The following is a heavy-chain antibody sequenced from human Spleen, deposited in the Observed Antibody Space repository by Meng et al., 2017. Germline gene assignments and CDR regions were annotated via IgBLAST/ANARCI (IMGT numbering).Heavy chain of an antibody. CDR2: INTDASNT. CDR3: ARVKHDYNPCCYYYPMDV. Sequence: GESLKISCAASGFTFSSYNMHWVRQTPGEGLVWVSRINTDASNTTYADSVKGRFTISRYNAKNSLYLQMNSLGADDTAVYYCARVKHDYNPCCYYYPMDVWGQGTTVTVSS. J-gene: IGHJ6*02. CDR1: GFTFSSYN. D-gene: IGHD5-24*01. V-gene: IGHV3-74*01.